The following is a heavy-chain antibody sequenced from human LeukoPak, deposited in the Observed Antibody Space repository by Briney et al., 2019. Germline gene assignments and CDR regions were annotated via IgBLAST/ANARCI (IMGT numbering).Heavy chain of an antibody. CDR3: ARQGYSSSWYPYFDY. V-gene: IGHV4-4*07. CDR2: IYTSGST. Sequence: SETLSLTCTVSGGSISSYYWSWIRQPAGKGLEWIGRIYTSGSTNYNPSLKSRVTMSVDTSKNQFSLKLSSVTAADTAVYYCARQGYSSSWYPYFDYWGQGTLVTVSS. D-gene: IGHD6-13*01. J-gene: IGHJ4*02. CDR1: GGSISSYY.